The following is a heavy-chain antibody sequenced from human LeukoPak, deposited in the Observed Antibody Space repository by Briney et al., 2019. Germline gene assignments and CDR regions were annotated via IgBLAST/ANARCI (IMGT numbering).Heavy chain of an antibody. CDR1: GFTFSSYG. CDR3: AKDLLDTAMVISTVSD. D-gene: IGHD5-18*01. CDR2: ISYDGSNK. J-gene: IGHJ4*02. V-gene: IGHV3-30*18. Sequence: GGSLRLSCAASGFTFSSYGMHWVRQAPGKGLEWVAVISYDGSNKYYADSVKGRFTISRDNSKNTLYLQMNSLRAEDTAVYYCAKDLLDTAMVISTVSDWGQGTLVTVSS.